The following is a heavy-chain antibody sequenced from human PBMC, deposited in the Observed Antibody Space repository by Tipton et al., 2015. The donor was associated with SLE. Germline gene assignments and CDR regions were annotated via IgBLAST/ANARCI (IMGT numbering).Heavy chain of an antibody. CDR1: GFTVSANH. Sequence: SLRLSCAASGFTVSANHMSWVRQPPGKGLEWVSVIFAGGSAYYADSVKGRFTISRDKSKHTLYLQMNSLRPEDTAVYYCARGNDFLTGFYDYWGQGTLVSVSS. V-gene: IGHV3-66*01. J-gene: IGHJ4*02. D-gene: IGHD3-9*01. CDR3: ARGNDFLTGFYDY. CDR2: IFAGGSA.